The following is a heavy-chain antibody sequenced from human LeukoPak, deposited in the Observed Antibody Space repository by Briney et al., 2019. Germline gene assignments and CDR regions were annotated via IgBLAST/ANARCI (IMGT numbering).Heavy chain of an antibody. J-gene: IGHJ2*01. D-gene: IGHD6-25*01. CDR2: MHYSGST. Sequence: SETLSLTCAVSGGSVSNGTYYWSWIRQPPGKGLEWIGNMHYSGSTNYNPSLKSRVTISVDTSMNQFSLLLTSATAADTAVYYCARDSLLRGSGWDYWYFDLWGRGTLVTVSS. CDR3: ARDSLLRGSGWDYWYFDL. CDR1: GGSVSNGTYY. V-gene: IGHV4-61*01.